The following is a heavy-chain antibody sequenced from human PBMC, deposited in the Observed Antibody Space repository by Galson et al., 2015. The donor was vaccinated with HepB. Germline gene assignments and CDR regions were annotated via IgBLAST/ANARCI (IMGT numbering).Heavy chain of an antibody. CDR3: ARGDYGGYVGYYYGMDV. CDR1: GFTFSSYS. D-gene: IGHD5-12*01. J-gene: IGHJ6*02. V-gene: IGHV3-21*01. Sequence: SLRLSCAASGFTFSSYSMNWVRQAPGKGLEWVSSISSSSSYIYYADSVKGRFTISRDNAKNSLYLQMNSLRAEDTAVYYCARGDYGGYVGYYYGMDVWGQGTTVTVSS. CDR2: ISSSSSYI.